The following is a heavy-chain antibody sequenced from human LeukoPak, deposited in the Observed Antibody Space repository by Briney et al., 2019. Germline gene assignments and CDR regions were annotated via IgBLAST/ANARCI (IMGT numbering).Heavy chain of an antibody. CDR1: GGSFSGYY. CDR2: INHSGST. D-gene: IGHD3/OR15-3a*01. Sequence: PSGTLSLTCAVYGGSFSGYYWSWIRQPPGKGLEWIGEINHSGSTNYNPSLKSRVTISVDTSKNQFSLKLSSVTAADTAVYFCARGLDANDWSDTFDIWGQGTMVTVSS. CDR3: ARGLDANDWSDTFDI. V-gene: IGHV4-34*01. J-gene: IGHJ3*02.